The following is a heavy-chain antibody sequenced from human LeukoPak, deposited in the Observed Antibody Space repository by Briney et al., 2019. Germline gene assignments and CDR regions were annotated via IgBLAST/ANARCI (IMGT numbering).Heavy chain of an antibody. CDR1: GFTFSTYS. J-gene: IGHJ6*04. Sequence: GGSLRLSCAASGFTFSTYSMNWVRQVPGKGLEWVSSITRSSAHIFYADSVKGRFTISRDNAKNSLYLQMNSLRAEDTAVYYCAELGITMIGGVWGKGTTVTISS. D-gene: IGHD3-10*02. CDR3: AELGITMIGGV. V-gene: IGHV3-21*01. CDR2: ITRSSAHI.